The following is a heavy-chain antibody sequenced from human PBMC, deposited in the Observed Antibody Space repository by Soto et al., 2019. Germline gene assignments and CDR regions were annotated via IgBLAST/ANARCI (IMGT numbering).Heavy chain of an antibody. CDR2: ISRNSGSI. V-gene: IGHV3-9*01. Sequence: GGSLRLSCAASGFTXSXXXXXXXXXXXGKGLEWVPGISRNSGSIGYAYCVKGRFTISRDNAKNSLYLQMNNLIADDTAFFSCAKDIAPQNWNHVLAYRGQGTLVTVSS. D-gene: IGHD1-1*01. CDR1: GFTXSXXX. CDR3: AKDIAPQNWNHVLAY. J-gene: IGHJ4*02.